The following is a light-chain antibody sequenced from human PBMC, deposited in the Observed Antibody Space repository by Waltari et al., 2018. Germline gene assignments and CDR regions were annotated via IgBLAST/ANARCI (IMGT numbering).Light chain of an antibody. Sequence: QSALTQPAPASGSPGPSVTISCTGTTSDVGGFDYVSWYQQHPGKAPKLMIYDVSKRPSGVSNRFSGSKSGNTASLTISGLHAEDDADYYCCSYAGSSTPFGGGTKLTVL. CDR1: TSDVGGFDY. CDR2: DVS. J-gene: IGLJ3*02. V-gene: IGLV2-23*02. CDR3: CSYAGSSTP.